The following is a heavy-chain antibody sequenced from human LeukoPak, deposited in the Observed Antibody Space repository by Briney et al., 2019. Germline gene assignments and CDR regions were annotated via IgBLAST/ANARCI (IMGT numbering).Heavy chain of an antibody. CDR2: IYYSGST. D-gene: IGHD6-13*01. J-gene: IGHJ4*02. Sequence: SETLSLTCTVSGGSISSSSYYWVGIRQPPGKGLEWIGSIYYSGSTYYTPSLKSRVTISVDTSMNHFSLKLSSVTAADTAVYYCARPIAAAGDPFDYWGQGTLVTVAS. V-gene: IGHV4-39*01. CDR1: GGSISSSSYY. CDR3: ARPIAAAGDPFDY.